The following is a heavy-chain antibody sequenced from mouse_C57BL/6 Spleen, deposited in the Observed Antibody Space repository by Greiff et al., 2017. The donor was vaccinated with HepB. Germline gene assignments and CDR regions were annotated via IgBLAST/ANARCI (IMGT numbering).Heavy chain of an antibody. CDR3: TRPRYWAY. V-gene: IGHV1-15*01. D-gene: IGHD1-1*01. Sequence: VQLQQSGAELVRPGASVTLSCKASGYTFTDYEMHWVKQTPVHGLEWIGAIDPETGGTAYNQKFKGKAILTADKSSSTAYMELRSLTSEDSAVYYCTRPRYWAYWGQGTLVTVSA. J-gene: IGHJ3*01. CDR1: GYTFTDYE. CDR2: IDPETGGT.